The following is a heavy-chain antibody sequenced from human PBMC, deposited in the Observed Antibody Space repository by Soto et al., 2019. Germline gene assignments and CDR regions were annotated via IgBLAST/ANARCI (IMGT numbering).Heavy chain of an antibody. CDR1: GYTFTGYY. CDR3: ARSPWGGTTAPYAFDI. CDR2: INPNSGGT. J-gene: IGHJ3*02. Sequence: ASVKVSCKASGYTFTGYYMHWVRQAPGQGLEWMGWINPNSGGTNYAQKFQGWVTMTRDTSISTAYMELSRLRSDDTAVYYCARSPWGGTTAPYAFDIWGQGTMVTVSS. D-gene: IGHD1-7*01. V-gene: IGHV1-2*04.